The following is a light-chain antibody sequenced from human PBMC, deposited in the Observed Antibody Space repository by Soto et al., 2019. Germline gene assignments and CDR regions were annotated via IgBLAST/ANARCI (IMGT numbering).Light chain of an antibody. J-gene: IGLJ1*01. CDR2: TNS. V-gene: IGLV1-44*01. Sequence: QSVLTQPPSASGTLGQRVTISCSGNNSNIGKNTVNWYQLLPGTTPKLLIYTNSQRPSGVPVRFSGSKSGTSASLTISGLQSEDEAEYYCVAWAGSLYVFGTGTKLTVL. CDR3: VAWAGSLYV. CDR1: NSNIGKNT.